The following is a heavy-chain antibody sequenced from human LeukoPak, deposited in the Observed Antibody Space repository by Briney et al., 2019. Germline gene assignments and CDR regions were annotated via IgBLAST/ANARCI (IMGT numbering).Heavy chain of an antibody. CDR2: ISPGDSDT. CDR1: GYSFTSYW. CDR3: ARQKGDPLPTCFDMDV. Sequence: GASLTTSCKGSGYSFTSYWIGWVRPMPGKGMEWMGIISPGDSDTRSSSSFQCQVTISAHKSISTADLQWGSLKASDTAMCYCARQKGDPLPTCFDMDVWGKGPTVTVSS. V-gene: IGHV5-51*01. J-gene: IGHJ6*03. D-gene: IGHD1-26*01.